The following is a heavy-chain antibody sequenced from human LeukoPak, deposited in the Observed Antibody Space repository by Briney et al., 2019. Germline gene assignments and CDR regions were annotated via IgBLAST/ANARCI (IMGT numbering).Heavy chain of an antibody. CDR3: ATGRRGGYDFWSGYYAYYFDY. V-gene: IGHV1-2*04. Sequence: ASVKVSCKASGYTFTGYYMHWVRQAPGQGLEWMGWINPNSGGTNYAQKFQGWVTMTRDTSISTAYMELSSLRSEDTAVYYCATGRRGGYDFWSGYYAYYFDYWGQGTLVTVSS. CDR1: GYTFTGYY. J-gene: IGHJ4*02. CDR2: INPNSGGT. D-gene: IGHD3-3*01.